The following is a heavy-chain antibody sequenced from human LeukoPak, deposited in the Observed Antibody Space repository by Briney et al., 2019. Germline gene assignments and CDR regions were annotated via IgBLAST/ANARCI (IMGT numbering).Heavy chain of an antibody. Sequence: PGGSLRLSCAASGVTFRPYAIHWVRQAPGKGLEWVAVVSYGGTNKYYADSVKGRFTISRDNSKNTLYLQMNSLRAEDTAVYYCARGYCSSTSCYPFDYWGQGTLVTVSS. D-gene: IGHD2-2*01. CDR2: VSYGGTNK. CDR3: ARGYCSSTSCYPFDY. V-gene: IGHV3-30*19. J-gene: IGHJ4*02. CDR1: GVTFRPYA.